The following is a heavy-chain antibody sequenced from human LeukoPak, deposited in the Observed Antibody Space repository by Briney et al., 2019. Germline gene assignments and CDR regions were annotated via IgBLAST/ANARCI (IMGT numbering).Heavy chain of an antibody. CDR2: IYYTGST. CDR1: GGSISSGDYY. Sequence: SETLSLTCTVSGGSISSGDYYWTWIRQPRGKGLEGIGYIYYTGSTYYNPSLKRRITISVDTSKNQFPLTLSSVTAADTAGYYCARFATSRSSYHFDSWGHGTLVTASS. V-gene: IGHV4-30-4*01. J-gene: IGHJ4*01. D-gene: IGHD6-13*01. CDR3: ARFATSRSSYHFDS.